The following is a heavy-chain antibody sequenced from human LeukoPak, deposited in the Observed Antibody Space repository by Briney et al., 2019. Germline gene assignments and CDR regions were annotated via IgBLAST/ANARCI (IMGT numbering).Heavy chain of an antibody. Sequence: SQTLPLTCTVSGGSFSSGGSFWTWIRQHPGKGLDWVGHLDHSGSTYSNPSLKGRVSMSVDTSKNQFNLRLTSVTAADTAVYYCATGTYCGGDCYSDWGPGTLVTVSS. CDR2: LDHSGST. D-gene: IGHD2-21*02. J-gene: IGHJ4*02. V-gene: IGHV4-31*03. CDR1: GGSFSSGGSF. CDR3: ATGTYCGGDCYSD.